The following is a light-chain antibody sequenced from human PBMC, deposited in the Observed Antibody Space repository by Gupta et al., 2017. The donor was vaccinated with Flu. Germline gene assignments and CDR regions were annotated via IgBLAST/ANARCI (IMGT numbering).Light chain of an antibody. V-gene: IGKV3-20*01. CDR3: QQYGSSLLT. CDR1: QTISTY. Sequence: DTVLTQSPGTLSLSTGERATLSCRASQTISTYLAWYQQKPGQAPRLLIYGASSRATGIPDRFGGSGSGTDFTLTISRLEPEDFAVYFCQQYGSSLLTFGGGTRVEIK. CDR2: GAS. J-gene: IGKJ4*01.